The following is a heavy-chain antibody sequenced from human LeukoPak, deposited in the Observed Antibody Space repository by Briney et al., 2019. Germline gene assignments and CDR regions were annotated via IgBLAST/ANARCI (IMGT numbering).Heavy chain of an antibody. J-gene: IGHJ4*01. D-gene: IGHD2-2*01. CDR2: ISGSGGST. Sequence: GGSLRLSCAASGFTFSSYAMSWVRQAPGKGLEWVSAISGSGGSTYYADSVKGRFTISRVNSKNTLYLQMNSLRAEDTAVYYCAKDRPVRVVPAAIDYWGQGTLVTVSS. V-gene: IGHV3-23*01. CDR1: GFTFSSYA. CDR3: AKDRPVRVVPAAIDY.